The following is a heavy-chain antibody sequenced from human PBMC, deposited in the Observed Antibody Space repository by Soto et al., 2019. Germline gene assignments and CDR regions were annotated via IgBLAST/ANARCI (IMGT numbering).Heavy chain of an antibody. D-gene: IGHD1-7*01. Sequence: SETLSLTCNVSGGSVSSDSYYWSWIRQPPGEGLEWIGCIFFSGSTNYNPSLKSRVTISVDTSKNQFSLKLSSVTAADTAVYYCXRDSGSPWKYVRGRFDPWGQGTPVTVSS. V-gene: IGHV4-61*01. CDR1: GGSVSSDSYY. CDR2: IFFSGST. J-gene: IGHJ5*02. CDR3: XRDSGSPWKYVRGRFDP.